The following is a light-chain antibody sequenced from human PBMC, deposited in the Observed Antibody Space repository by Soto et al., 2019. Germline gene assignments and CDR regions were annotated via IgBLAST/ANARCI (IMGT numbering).Light chain of an antibody. CDR1: NIGSKS. CDR3: QVWDSSSDHPNYV. J-gene: IGLJ1*01. Sequence: SYELTQPPSVSVAPGQTARITCGGHNIGSKSVHWYQQKPGQAPLLVVYDDSDRPSGIPERFSGSNSGNTATLSISRVEAGDDAAYYCQVWDSSSDHPNYVFGTWTKVTVL. CDR2: DDS. V-gene: IGLV3-21*02.